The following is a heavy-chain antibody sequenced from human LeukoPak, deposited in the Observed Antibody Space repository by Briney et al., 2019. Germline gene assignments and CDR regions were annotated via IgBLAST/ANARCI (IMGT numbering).Heavy chain of an antibody. V-gene: IGHV4-61*08. CDR1: GGSISSGGYY. Sequence: SETLSLTCTVSGGSISSGGYYWSWIRQPAGKGLEWIGYIYYSGSINYNPSLNNRVIISVDTSKNQFSLRLSSVTAADTAVYYCARLRIVGDTYAFDIWGQGTMVTVSS. CDR2: IYYSGSI. CDR3: ARLRIVGDTYAFDI. D-gene: IGHD1-26*01. J-gene: IGHJ3*02.